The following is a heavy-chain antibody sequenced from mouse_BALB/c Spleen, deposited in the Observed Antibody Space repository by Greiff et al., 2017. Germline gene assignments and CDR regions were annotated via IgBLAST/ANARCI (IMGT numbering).Heavy chain of an antibody. CDR3: ARKMNYRYDGGAYYAMDY. V-gene: IGHV5-17*02. Sequence: EVKLVESGGGLVQPGGSRKLSCAASGFTFSSFGMHWVRQAPEKGLEWVAYISSGSSTIYYADTVKGRFTISRDNPKNTLFLQMTSLRSEDTAMYYCARKMNYRYDGGAYYAMDYWGQGTSVTVAS. J-gene: IGHJ4*01. CDR1: GFTFSSFG. D-gene: IGHD2-14*01. CDR2: ISSGSSTI.